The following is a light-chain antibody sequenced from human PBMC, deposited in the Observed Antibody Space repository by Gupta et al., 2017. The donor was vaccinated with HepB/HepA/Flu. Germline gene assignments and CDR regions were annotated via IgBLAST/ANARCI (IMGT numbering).Light chain of an antibody. CDR3: QQTERFPLT. Sequence: DIQMTQSPSSVSASVGDRVTIACRASQGIATELAWYQQKAGSAPRLLISAASRLFTGVPPRFSGTGDGSRFTLTITDVQPDDCAIYYCQQTERFPLTVGGGTRLES. V-gene: IGKV1D-12*01. J-gene: IGKJ4*01. CDR2: AAS. CDR1: QGIATE.